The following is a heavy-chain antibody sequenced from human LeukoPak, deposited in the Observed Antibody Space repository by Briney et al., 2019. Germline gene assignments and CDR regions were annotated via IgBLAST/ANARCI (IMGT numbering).Heavy chain of an antibody. V-gene: IGHV3-30-3*01. D-gene: IGHD5-18*01. J-gene: IGHJ3*02. CDR3: ARDSDVDTARGAFDI. CDR2: ISYDGSNK. CDR1: GFTFSSYW. Sequence: GGSLRLSCAASGFTFSSYWMSWVRQAPGKGLEWVAVISYDGSNKYYADSVKGRFTISRDNSKNTLYLQMNSLRAEDTAVYYCARDSDVDTARGAFDIWGQGTMVTVSS.